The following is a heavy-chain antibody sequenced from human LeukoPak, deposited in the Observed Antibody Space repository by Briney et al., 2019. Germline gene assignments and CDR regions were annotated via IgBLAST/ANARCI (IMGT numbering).Heavy chain of an antibody. Sequence: GGTLRLSCVASGFIFSNHGMSWVRQVPGKGLEWVSSVRVDGHTTFYADSVKGRFTISRDNSKNTLYLQMNSLRAEDTAIYYCARDERLLSFLKWGQGTLVTVSS. J-gene: IGHJ4*02. CDR1: GFIFSNHG. D-gene: IGHD3-3*01. CDR3: ARDERLLSFLK. V-gene: IGHV3-23*01. CDR2: VRVDGHTT.